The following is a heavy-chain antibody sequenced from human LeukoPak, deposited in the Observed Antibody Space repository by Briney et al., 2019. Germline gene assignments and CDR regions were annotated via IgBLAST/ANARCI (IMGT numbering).Heavy chain of an antibody. D-gene: IGHD3/OR15-3a*01. V-gene: IGHV3-64D*09. CDR1: GFTFSTYT. J-gene: IGHJ4*02. Sequence: GGSLRLSCSASGFTFSTYTMHWVRQAPGKGREYVSAISSNGGSTYYADSVKGRFTISRDNSKNTLYLQMSSLRAEDTAVYYCVKKRQDSYFDYWGQGTLVTVSS. CDR2: ISSNGGST. CDR3: VKKRQDSYFDY.